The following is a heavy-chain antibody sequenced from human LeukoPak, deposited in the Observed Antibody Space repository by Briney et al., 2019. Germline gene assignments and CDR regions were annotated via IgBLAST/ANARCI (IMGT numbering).Heavy chain of an antibody. Sequence: GASVRVSCKASGYTFTGYYMHWVRQAPGQGLEWMGWINPNSGGTNYAQKFQGRVTMTRDTSISTAYMELSRLRSDDTVVYYCARARGYSYGPVSNWFDPWGQGTLVTVSS. CDR1: GYTFTGYY. CDR3: ARARGYSYGPVSNWFDP. J-gene: IGHJ5*02. V-gene: IGHV1-2*02. D-gene: IGHD5-18*01. CDR2: INPNSGGT.